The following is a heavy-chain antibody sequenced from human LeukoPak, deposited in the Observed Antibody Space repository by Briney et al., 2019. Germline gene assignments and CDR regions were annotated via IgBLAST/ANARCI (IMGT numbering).Heavy chain of an antibody. Sequence: PGGSLRLSCAASGFTFSSYAMHWVRQAPGKGLEYVSAISSNGGSTYYANSVKGRFTISRDNSKNTLYLQMGSLRAEDMAVYCCARGKDYGSGKGYYYYYMDVWGKGTTVTVSS. J-gene: IGHJ6*03. CDR2: ISSNGGST. D-gene: IGHD3-10*01. CDR3: ARGKDYGSGKGYYYYYMDV. V-gene: IGHV3-64*01. CDR1: GFTFSSYA.